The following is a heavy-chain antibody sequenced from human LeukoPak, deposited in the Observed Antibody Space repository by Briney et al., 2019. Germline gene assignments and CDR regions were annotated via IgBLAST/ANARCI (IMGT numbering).Heavy chain of an antibody. CDR3: AKDRGEQWLAYYFDY. Sequence: PGGSLRLSCAASGFTFSSYAMSWVRQAPGKGLEWVSAFSAGGSNTYYADSVKGRFTISRDNSKNTLYLQMNSLRAEDTAVYYCAKDRGEQWLAYYFDYWGQGTLVTVSS. CDR1: GFTFSSYA. V-gene: IGHV3-23*01. D-gene: IGHD6-19*01. J-gene: IGHJ4*02. CDR2: FSAGGSNT.